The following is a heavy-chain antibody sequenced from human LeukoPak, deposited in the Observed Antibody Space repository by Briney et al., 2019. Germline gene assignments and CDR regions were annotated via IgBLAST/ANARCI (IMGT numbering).Heavy chain of an antibody. D-gene: IGHD2-21*02. CDR3: AREPVYCGGDCYFDY. CDR2: ISSSGSTI. Sequence: QPGGSLKLSCAASGFTFSSYVMNWVRQAPGKGLEWVSYISSSGSTIYYADSVKGRFTISRDNAKNSLYLQMNSLRAEDTAVYYCAREPVYCGGDCYFDYWGQGSLVTVSS. J-gene: IGHJ4*02. V-gene: IGHV3-48*03. CDR1: GFTFSSYV.